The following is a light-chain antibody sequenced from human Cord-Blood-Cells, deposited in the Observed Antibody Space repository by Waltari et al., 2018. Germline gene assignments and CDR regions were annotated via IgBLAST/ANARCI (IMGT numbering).Light chain of an antibody. V-gene: IGKV3-20*01. Sequence: ELVLTQSPGTLSMSPGERATLSCRASQSVSSSYLAWYQQKPGQAPRLLIHGASSRATGIPDGFSGSGSGTDFTLTISRLEPEDFAVYYCQQYGISRTFGQGTKVEIK. J-gene: IGKJ1*01. CDR1: QSVSSSY. CDR2: GAS. CDR3: QQYGISRT.